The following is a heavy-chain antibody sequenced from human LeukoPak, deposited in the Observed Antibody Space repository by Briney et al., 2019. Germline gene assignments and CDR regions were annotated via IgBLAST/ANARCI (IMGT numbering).Heavy chain of an antibody. J-gene: IGHJ4*02. CDR3: AREGTGTFDY. D-gene: IGHD1-1*01. CDR1: GFTLSNYW. V-gene: IGHV3-74*01. CDR2: INTDGTTT. Sequence: GGSLRLSCAASGFTLSNYWMHWVRQAPGKGLVWVSHINTDGTTTNYADSVKGRFTISRDTAKNTLYLQMNSLRAEDTAVYYCAREGTGTFDYWGQGTLVTVSS.